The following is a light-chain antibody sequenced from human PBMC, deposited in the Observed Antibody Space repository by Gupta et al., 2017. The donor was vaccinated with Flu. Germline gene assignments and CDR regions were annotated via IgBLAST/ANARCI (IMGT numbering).Light chain of an antibody. Sequence: PLSLSASVGDRVTITCRASQDISSYLAWYQQKSGKVPKLLIYAASSLQSGVPSRFSGSGSGTAFTLTISSLQPEDVATYYCQKDNSAPTAFGGGTKVEIK. CDR2: AAS. J-gene: IGKJ4*01. CDR1: QDISSY. CDR3: QKDNSAPTA. V-gene: IGKV1-27*01.